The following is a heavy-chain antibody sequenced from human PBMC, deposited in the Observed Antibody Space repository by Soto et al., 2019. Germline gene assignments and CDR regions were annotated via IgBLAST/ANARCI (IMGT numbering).Heavy chain of an antibody. CDR2: IIPILGIA. Sequence: SVKVSCKASGGTFSSYTISWVRQAPGQGLEWMGRIIPILGIANYAQKFQGRVTITADKSTSTAYMELSSLRSEDTAVYYCAIFLCGVDCYNEVFDIWGKGTMVTVSS. J-gene: IGHJ3*02. D-gene: IGHD2-21*01. CDR3: AIFLCGVDCYNEVFDI. V-gene: IGHV1-69*02. CDR1: GGTFSSYT.